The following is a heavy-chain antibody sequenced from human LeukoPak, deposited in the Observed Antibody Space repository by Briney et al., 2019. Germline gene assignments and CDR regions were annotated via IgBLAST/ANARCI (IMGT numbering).Heavy chain of an antibody. D-gene: IGHD3-22*01. J-gene: IGHJ3*02. CDR3: ARMEYYYDSSGYLYAFDI. CDR2: INPNSGGT. CDR1: GYTFTGYY. V-gene: IGHV1-2*02. Sequence: SVKVSCKASGYTFTGYYMHWVGQAPGQGLEWMGWINPNSGGTNYAQKFQGRVTMTRDTSISTAYMELSRLRSDDTAVYYCARMEYYYDSSGYLYAFDIWGQGTMVTVSS.